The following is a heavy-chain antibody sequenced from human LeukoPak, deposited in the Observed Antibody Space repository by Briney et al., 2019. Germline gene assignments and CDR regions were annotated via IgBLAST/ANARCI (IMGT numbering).Heavy chain of an antibody. CDR3: ARGGYSFGFDY. Sequence: SGGSLRLSCAASGFTVSSTYMNWVRQAPGKGLEWVSVIYSGGNTNYADSVKGRFTISRDNSKSTLYLQMNSLRAEDTAVYYCARGGYSFGFDYWGQGTLATVSS. D-gene: IGHD5-18*01. CDR2: IYSGGNT. V-gene: IGHV3-53*01. J-gene: IGHJ4*02. CDR1: GFTVSSTY.